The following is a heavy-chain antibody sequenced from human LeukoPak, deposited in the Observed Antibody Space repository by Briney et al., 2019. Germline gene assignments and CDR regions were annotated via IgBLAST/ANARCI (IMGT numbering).Heavy chain of an antibody. V-gene: IGHV3-30-3*01. CDR3: ARDPNYYDSSGT. CDR1: GFTFDDYA. Sequence: GRSLRLSCAASGFTFDDYAMHWVRQAPGKGLEWVAVISYDGSNKYYADSVKGRFTISRDNSKNTLYLQMSSLRAEDTAVYYCARDPNYYDSSGTWGQGTLVTVSS. J-gene: IGHJ5*02. D-gene: IGHD3-22*01. CDR2: ISYDGSNK.